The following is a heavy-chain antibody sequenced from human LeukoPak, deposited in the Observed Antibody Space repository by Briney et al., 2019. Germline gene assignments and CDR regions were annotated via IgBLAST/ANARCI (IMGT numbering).Heavy chain of an antibody. D-gene: IGHD3-22*01. J-gene: IGHJ3*02. V-gene: IGHV1-2*02. CDR2: INPNSVGS. CDR1: GYTFTRYY. Sequence: ASVKVSCKASGYTFTRYYMHLVRQAPGQGLEWMGWINPNSVGSNYAQKFQGRVTMTRDTSISTAYMELSRLRSDDTAVYYCARGRPITMIVVVIEDAFDIWGQGTMVTVSS. CDR3: ARGRPITMIVVVIEDAFDI.